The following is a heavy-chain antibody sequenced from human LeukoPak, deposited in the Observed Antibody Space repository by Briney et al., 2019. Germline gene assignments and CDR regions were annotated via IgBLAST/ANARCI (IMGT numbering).Heavy chain of an antibody. Sequence: PGGPLRLSCAASGFTFSSYAMHWVRQAPGKGLEYVSAISSNGGSTYYANSVKGRFTISRDNSKNTLYLQMGSLRAEDMAVYYCARGQLVPRTAFDIWGQGTMVTVSS. CDR2: ISSNGGST. V-gene: IGHV3-64*01. CDR1: GFTFSSYA. CDR3: ARGQLVPRTAFDI. D-gene: IGHD6-6*01. J-gene: IGHJ3*02.